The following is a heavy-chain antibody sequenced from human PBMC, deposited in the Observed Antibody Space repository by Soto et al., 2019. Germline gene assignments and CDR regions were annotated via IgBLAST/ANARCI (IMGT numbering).Heavy chain of an antibody. CDR3: AKPVQVGPGYYYCMDV. D-gene: IGHD3-10*01. CDR2: IRVGGAGT. J-gene: IGHJ6*02. Sequence: EVQLLESGGGLVQPGGSLRLSCAASGFNFSSYAMTWVRQAPGKGLEWVSAIRVGGAGTFYADSVKGRFTISRDNSKNRLSLQMNSLRAEDTAVYYCAKPVQVGPGYYYCMDVWGQGTTVTVSS. V-gene: IGHV3-23*01. CDR1: GFNFSSYA.